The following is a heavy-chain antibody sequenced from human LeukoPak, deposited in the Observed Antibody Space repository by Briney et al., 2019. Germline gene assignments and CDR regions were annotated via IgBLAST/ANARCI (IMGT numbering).Heavy chain of an antibody. D-gene: IGHD4-17*01. Sequence: XGSLRLSCAASGFTFSSYAMHWVRQAPGKGLEWVAVISYDGSNKYYADSVKGRFTISGDNSKNTLYLQMNSLRAEDTAVYYCARDYGDYQEDYWGQGTLVTVSS. V-gene: IGHV3-30-3*01. CDR2: ISYDGSNK. CDR1: GFTFSSYA. CDR3: ARDYGDYQEDY. J-gene: IGHJ4*02.